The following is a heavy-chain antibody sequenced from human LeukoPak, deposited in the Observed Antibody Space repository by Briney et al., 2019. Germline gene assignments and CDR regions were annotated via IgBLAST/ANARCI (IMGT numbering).Heavy chain of an antibody. CDR1: DGYFGGYY. Sequence: SETLSLTCGIYDGYFGGYYWSWIRQPPGKGLEWIGEINHSGSTNYNPSLKSRVTISVDTSKNQFSLKLSSVTAADTAVYYCARGRFNGSGSYYTRYYYYYYHYMDVWGKGTTVTVSS. D-gene: IGHD3-10*01. V-gene: IGHV4-34*01. CDR2: INHSGST. J-gene: IGHJ6*03. CDR3: ARGRFNGSGSYYTRYYYYYYHYMDV.